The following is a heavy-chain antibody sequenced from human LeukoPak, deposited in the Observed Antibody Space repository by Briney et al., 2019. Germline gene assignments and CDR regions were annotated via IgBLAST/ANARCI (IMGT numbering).Heavy chain of an antibody. Sequence: LSGGSLRLSCAASGFTFTKFWMSWVRQAPGKGLEWVANIQEDGKKENYVDSVKGRFTISRDNAKNSVYLQMNSLRVEDTAVYYCAKDIVGGGDDYWGQGTLVTVSS. D-gene: IGHD2-21*02. CDR3: AKDIVGGGDDY. J-gene: IGHJ4*02. V-gene: IGHV3-7*01. CDR2: IQEDGKKE. CDR1: GFTFTKFW.